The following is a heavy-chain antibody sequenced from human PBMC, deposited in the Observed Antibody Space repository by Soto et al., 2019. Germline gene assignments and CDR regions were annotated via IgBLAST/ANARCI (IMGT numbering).Heavy chain of an antibody. V-gene: IGHV1-46*03. Sequence: QVQLVQSGAEVKKPGASVKVSCKASGYTFTSYYMHWVRQAPGQGLEWMGIINPSGGSTSYAQKFQGRVTMTRDTSTSTVYMELSSLRSEDTAVYYCARDHSSRWYRADFDYWGQGTLVTVSS. CDR1: GYTFTSYY. D-gene: IGHD6-13*01. J-gene: IGHJ4*02. CDR3: ARDHSSRWYRADFDY. CDR2: INPSGGST.